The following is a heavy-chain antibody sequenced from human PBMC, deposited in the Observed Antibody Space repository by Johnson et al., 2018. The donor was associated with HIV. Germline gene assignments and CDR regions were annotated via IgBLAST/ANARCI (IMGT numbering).Heavy chain of an antibody. V-gene: IGHV3-23*04. D-gene: IGHD6-6*01. CDR3: AKTGGIAARLTPSPAFDI. Sequence: VQLVESGGGVVQPGRSLRLSCAASGFTFSSYAMHWVRQAPGKGLEWVSSIGGSGTNTYYADSVKGRFTISRDNSKNTLYLQMNSLRAEDTAVYYCAKTGGIAARLTPSPAFDIWGQGTMVTVSS. CDR2: IGGSGTNT. CDR1: GFTFSSYA. J-gene: IGHJ3*02.